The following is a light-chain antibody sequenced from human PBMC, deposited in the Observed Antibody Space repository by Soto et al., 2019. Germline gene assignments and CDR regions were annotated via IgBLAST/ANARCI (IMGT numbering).Light chain of an antibody. V-gene: IGLV2-23*01. J-gene: IGLJ1*01. CDR1: SSDVGGYNS. CDR2: EGN. CDR3: CSYAGDPYV. Sequence: QSLLTQPASVSGSPGQSIAISCTGTSSDVGGYNSVSWYQQHPGKVPKLMIYEGNKRPSGVSDRFSGSKSGNTASLTISGLQAEDEADYYCCSYAGDPYVFGTGTKLTVL.